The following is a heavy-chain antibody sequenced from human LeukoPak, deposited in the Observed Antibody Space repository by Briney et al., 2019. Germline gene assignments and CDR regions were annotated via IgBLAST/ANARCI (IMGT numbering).Heavy chain of an antibody. Sequence: ASVKVSCKASGYTFTSYGISWVRQAPGQGLEWMRWISAYNGNTNYAQKLQGRVTMTTDTSTSTAYMELRSLRSDDTAVYYCARVPRSYYDFWSGYFGYWGQGTLVTVSS. J-gene: IGHJ4*02. D-gene: IGHD3-3*01. CDR1: GYTFTSYG. V-gene: IGHV1-18*01. CDR2: ISAYNGNT. CDR3: ARVPRSYYDFWSGYFGY.